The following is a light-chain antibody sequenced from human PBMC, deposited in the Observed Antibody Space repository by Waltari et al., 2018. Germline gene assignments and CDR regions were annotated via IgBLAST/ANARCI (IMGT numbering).Light chain of an antibody. V-gene: IGLV2-14*03. J-gene: IGLJ2*01. Sequence: VSGSPGQSITISCTGTSSDVGGYNYVSWYQQHPGKAPKLMIYDVSNRPSGVSNRFSGSKSGNTASLTISGLQAEDEADYYCSSYTSSSTLGVVFGGGTKLTVL. CDR1: SSDVGGYNY. CDR3: SSYTSSSTLGVV. CDR2: DVS.